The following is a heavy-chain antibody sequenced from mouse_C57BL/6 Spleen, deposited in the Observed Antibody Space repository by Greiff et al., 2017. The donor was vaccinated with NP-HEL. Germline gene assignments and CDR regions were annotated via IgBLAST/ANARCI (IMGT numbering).Heavy chain of an antibody. D-gene: IGHD1-1*01. CDR2: INPNNGGT. V-gene: IGHV1-18*01. CDR3: ARKGRYYYGSSLPFAY. Sequence: VQLQQSGPELVKPGASVKIPCKASGYTFTDYNMDWVKQSHGKSLEWIGDINPNNGGTIYNQKFKGKATLTVDKSSSTAYMELRSLTSEDTAVYYCARKGRYYYGSSLPFAYWGQGTLVTVSA. J-gene: IGHJ3*01. CDR1: GYTFTDYN.